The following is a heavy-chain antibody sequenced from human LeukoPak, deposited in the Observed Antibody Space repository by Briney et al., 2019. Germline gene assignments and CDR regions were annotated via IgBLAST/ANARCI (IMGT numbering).Heavy chain of an antibody. CDR2: FDPEDGET. V-gene: IGHV1-24*01. Sequence: ASVKVSCKVSGYTLTELSMHWERQAPGKGLEWMGGFDPEDGETIYAQKFQGRVTMTEDTSTDTAYMELSSLRSEDTAVYYCATAFYYYGSGSHTLDYWGQGTLVTVSS. CDR1: GYTLTELS. J-gene: IGHJ4*02. D-gene: IGHD3-10*01. CDR3: ATAFYYYGSGSHTLDY.